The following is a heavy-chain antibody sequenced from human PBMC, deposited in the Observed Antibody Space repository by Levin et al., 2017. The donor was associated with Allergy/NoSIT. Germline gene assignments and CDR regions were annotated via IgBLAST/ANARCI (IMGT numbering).Heavy chain of an antibody. V-gene: IGHV3-23*01. CDR3: AKEAGYDYIWGSYRYFDY. J-gene: IGHJ4*02. Sequence: PGGSLRLSCAASGFTFSSYAMSWVRQAPGKGLEWVSGISGSGGSTYYADSVKGRFTISRDNSKNTLYLQMKSLRDDDTAVYYCAKEAGYDYIWGSYRYFDYWGQGTLVTVSS. CDR1: GFTFSSYA. D-gene: IGHD3-16*02. CDR2: ISGSGGST.